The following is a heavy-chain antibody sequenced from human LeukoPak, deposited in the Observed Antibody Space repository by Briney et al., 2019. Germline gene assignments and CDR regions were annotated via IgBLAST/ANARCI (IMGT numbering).Heavy chain of an antibody. V-gene: IGHV4-30-4*08. Sequence: SQALSLTCTVSGGSITSGDYYWSWIRQPPGKGLEWIGYIYYSGSTYYNPSLKSRLTMSVDTSKNQFSLKLSSVTAADTAVYYCASQYCSSTSCYIYDYWGQGTLVTVSS. D-gene: IGHD2-2*02. CDR2: IYYSGST. CDR3: ASQYCSSTSCYIYDY. CDR1: GGSITSGDYY. J-gene: IGHJ4*02.